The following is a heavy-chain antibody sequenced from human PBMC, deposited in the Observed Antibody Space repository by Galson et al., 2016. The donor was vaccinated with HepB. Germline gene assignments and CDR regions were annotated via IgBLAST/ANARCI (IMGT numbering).Heavy chain of an antibody. J-gene: IGHJ4*02. CDR3: LSDLDY. CDR1: GINFSEAW. V-gene: IGHV3-15*01. CDR2: IKSQTDGGTI. D-gene: IGHD2/OR15-2a*01. Sequence: SLRLSCAASGINFSEAWMTWVRQAPGKGLEWVGLIKSQTDGGTIYYAAHVQGRFTISRDDAKDTLYLQMNSLTSEDTGVYFCLSDLDYWGQGTLVTVSS.